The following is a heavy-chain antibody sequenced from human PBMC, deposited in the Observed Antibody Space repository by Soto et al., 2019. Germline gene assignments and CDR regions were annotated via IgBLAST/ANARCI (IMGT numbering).Heavy chain of an antibody. D-gene: IGHD3-16*01. CDR3: ATPYYFNN. Sequence: GGSLRLSCAASGFMFSAYTMNWVRQAPGKGLEWLSSISDDSSYIDYADSLRGRFTVSRDNARNSLYLQIDSLGVEDTAVYYCATPYYFNNWGPGTLVTVSS. V-gene: IGHV3-21*06. CDR1: GFMFSAYT. CDR2: ISDDSSYI. J-gene: IGHJ4*02.